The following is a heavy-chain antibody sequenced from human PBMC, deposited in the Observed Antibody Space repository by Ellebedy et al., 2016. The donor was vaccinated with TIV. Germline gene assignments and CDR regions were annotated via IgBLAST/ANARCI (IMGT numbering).Heavy chain of an antibody. CDR1: GFTFSDYA. D-gene: IGHD4-17*01. V-gene: IGHV3-64*02. CDR2: ISRYGDTT. Sequence: GGSLRLSCAASGFTFSDYAMHWVRQTPGKGLEYVSAISRYGDTTYYVDSVRGRFTISRDYAGNSLFLQMNSLGAEDTAVYYCARAIYGASYLWGRGTLVTVSS. J-gene: IGHJ2*01. CDR3: ARAIYGASYL.